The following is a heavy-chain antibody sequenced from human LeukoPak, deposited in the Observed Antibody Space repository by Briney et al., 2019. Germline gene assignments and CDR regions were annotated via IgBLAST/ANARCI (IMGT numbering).Heavy chain of an antibody. V-gene: IGHV3-30*02. CDR3: AKGNCGGDCYSYYYFYMDV. J-gene: IGHJ6*03. CDR1: GFTFSSYG. D-gene: IGHD2-21*02. CDR2: IRSDGSNK. Sequence: GGSLRLSCAASGFTFSSYGMHWVRQAPGKGLQWVAFIRSDGSNKYYADSVKGRFTISRDNSKNTLYLQMNGLRAEDTAVYYCAKGNCGGDCYSYYYFYMDVWGKGTTVTVSS.